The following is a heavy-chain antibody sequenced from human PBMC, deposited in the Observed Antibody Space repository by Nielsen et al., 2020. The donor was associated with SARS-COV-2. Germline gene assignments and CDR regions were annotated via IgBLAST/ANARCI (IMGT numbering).Heavy chain of an antibody. CDR3: ARDSSGTYRRVDY. CDR2: INPTNGGT. D-gene: IGHD3-22*01. V-gene: IGHV1-46*01. Sequence: ASVKVSCKASGYTFTVYYMHWVRQAPGQGLEWMGLINPTNGGTTYAQKFLGTVTMTRDTSTSTVYMELSSLRSDDTAVYYCARDSSGTYRRVDYWGQGTLVTVSS. CDR1: GYTFTVYY. J-gene: IGHJ4*02.